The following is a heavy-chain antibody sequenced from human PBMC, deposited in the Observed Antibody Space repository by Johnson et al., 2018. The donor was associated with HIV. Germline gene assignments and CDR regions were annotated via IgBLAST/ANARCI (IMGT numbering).Heavy chain of an antibody. J-gene: IGHJ3*02. Sequence: QVQLVESGGGVVQPGRSLRLSCAASGFTFSSYAMHWVRQAPGKGLEWVSVIYSGCSTYYADPVKGRFTISRDNSKNTRYLQMNSLRAEDTAVYYCARAGAVGFDAFDIWGQGTMVTVSS. V-gene: IGHV3-NL1*01. CDR1: GFTFSSYA. CDR3: ARAGAVGFDAFDI. D-gene: IGHD6-19*01. CDR2: IYSGCST.